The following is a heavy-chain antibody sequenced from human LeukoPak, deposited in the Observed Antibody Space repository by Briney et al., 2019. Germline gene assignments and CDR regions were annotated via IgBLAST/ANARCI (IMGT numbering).Heavy chain of an antibody. J-gene: IGHJ4*02. CDR1: GFTFSSYG. V-gene: IGHV3-30*18. CDR3: AKGLRRGGGAVAGTGFDY. D-gene: IGHD6-19*01. CDR2: ISYDGSNK. Sequence: PGRSLRLSCAASGFTFSSYGMHWVRQAPGKGLEWVAVISYDGSNKYYADSAKGRFTISRDNSKNTLYLQMNSLRAEDTAVYYCAKGLRRGGGAVAGTGFDYWGQGTLVTVSS.